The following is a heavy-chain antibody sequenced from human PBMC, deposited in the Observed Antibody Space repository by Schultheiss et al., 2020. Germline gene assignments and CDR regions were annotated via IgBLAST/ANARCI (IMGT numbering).Heavy chain of an antibody. V-gene: IGHV3-23*01. J-gene: IGHJ4*02. CDR2: ISGSGGST. Sequence: GGSLRLSCAASGFTFSSYWMSWVRQAPGKGLEWVSAISGSGGSTYYADSVKGRFTISRDNSKNTLYLQMNSLRAEDTAVYYCAKDTAVEGMAMAYDYWGQGTLVTVSS. CDR1: GFTFSSYW. CDR3: AKDTAVEGMAMAYDY. D-gene: IGHD5-18*01.